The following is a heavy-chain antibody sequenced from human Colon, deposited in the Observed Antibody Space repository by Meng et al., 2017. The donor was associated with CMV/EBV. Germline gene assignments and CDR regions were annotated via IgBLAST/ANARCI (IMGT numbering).Heavy chain of an antibody. Sequence: GESLKISCKGSGYSFTSYWIGWVRQMPGKGLEWMGIIYPGDSDTRYSPSFQGQVTISADKSISTAYLQWSSLKASDTAMYYCARHRRSMVGPPWFDPWGQGTLVTVSS. V-gene: IGHV5-51*01. CDR3: ARHRRSMVGPPWFDP. D-gene: IGHD4/OR15-4a*01. CDR1: GYSFTSYW. CDR2: IYPGDSDT. J-gene: IGHJ5*02.